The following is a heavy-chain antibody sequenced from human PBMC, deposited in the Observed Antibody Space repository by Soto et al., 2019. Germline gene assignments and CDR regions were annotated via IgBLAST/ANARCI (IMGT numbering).Heavy chain of an antibody. D-gene: IGHD6-13*01. Sequence: GESLKISCKGSGYSFTSYWIGWVRQKPGKGLEWMGIIYPGDSYTRYSPSFQGQVNISADKSLSTAYLQWSRLKDSDTAMYYCARLGYGLPPYYFDYWGQGTLVTVSS. CDR1: GYSFTSYW. J-gene: IGHJ4*02. CDR2: IYPGDSYT. V-gene: IGHV5-51*01. CDR3: ARLGYGLPPYYFDY.